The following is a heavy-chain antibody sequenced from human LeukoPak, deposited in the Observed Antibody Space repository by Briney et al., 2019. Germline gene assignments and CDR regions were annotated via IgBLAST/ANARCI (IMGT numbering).Heavy chain of an antibody. CDR1: GFSFSTHK. D-gene: IGHD3-3*01. Sequence: PGGSLRLSCAASGFSFSTHKMNWVRQAPGKGLEWVANINPDGSNMLYVDSVKGRFTISRDNAKNSLYLQMNNLRAEDTAVYFCVSGFLQWLYWGQGTLVTVSS. V-gene: IGHV3-7*01. J-gene: IGHJ4*02. CDR3: VSGFLQWLY. CDR2: INPDGSNM.